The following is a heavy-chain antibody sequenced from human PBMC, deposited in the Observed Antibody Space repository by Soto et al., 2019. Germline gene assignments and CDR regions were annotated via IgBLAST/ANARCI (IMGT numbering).Heavy chain of an antibody. D-gene: IGHD3-22*01. CDR3: ASQLGSYDRSGYYFDS. V-gene: IGHV3-33*01. Sequence: QVQLVESGGGVVQPGRSLRLSCAASGVIFSHYGMHWVRQAPGKGLEWVAVIWYDGSNKYYADSVKGRFTISRDNSKNALYLQMDRLRAEDTAVYYCASQLGSYDRSGYYFDSWGQGTLVTVSS. J-gene: IGHJ4*02. CDR1: GVIFSHYG. CDR2: IWYDGSNK.